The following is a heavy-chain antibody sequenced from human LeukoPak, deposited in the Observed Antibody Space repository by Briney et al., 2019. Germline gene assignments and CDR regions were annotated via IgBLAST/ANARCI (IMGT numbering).Heavy chain of an antibody. J-gene: IGHJ4*02. D-gene: IGHD3-10*01. CDR1: GFIFSDFY. Sequence: GGSLRLSCEASGFIFSDFYMLWFRQSPGTGLVSVSRITSDGSGTTYADSVKGRFTISRDNAKNTLYLQMDSLRAEDTAVYYCVRDSTFGVDYWGQGSLVTVSS. V-gene: IGHV3-74*01. CDR2: ITSDGSGT. CDR3: VRDSTFGVDY.